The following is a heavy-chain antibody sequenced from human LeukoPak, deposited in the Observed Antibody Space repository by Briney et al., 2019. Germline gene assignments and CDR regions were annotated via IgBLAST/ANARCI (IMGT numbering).Heavy chain of an antibody. CDR3: ARARRGPYAYYYYGMDV. J-gene: IGHJ6*02. D-gene: IGHD1-14*01. Sequence: ASVKVSCKASGGTFSSYAINWVRQAPGQGLEWMGRIIPIFGIANYAQKFQGRVTITADKSTSTAYMELSSLRSEDTAVYYCARARRGPYAYYYYGMDVWGQGTTVTVSS. CDR2: IIPIFGIA. V-gene: IGHV1-69*04. CDR1: GGTFSSYA.